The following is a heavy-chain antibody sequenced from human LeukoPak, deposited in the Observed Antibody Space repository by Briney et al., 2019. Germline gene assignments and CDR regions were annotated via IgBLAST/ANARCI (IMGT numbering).Heavy chain of an antibody. CDR2: ISGSSGST. V-gene: IGHV3-23*01. J-gene: IGHJ4*02. Sequence: GGSLRLSCAASRFTISSYAMSWVRQAPGKGLEWVSGISGSSGSTYYADSVKGRFTIARDKSKNTVYLQMNSLRAEDTAVYYYGRGKSPAAVDDWGQGTLVTVPS. CDR1: RFTISSYA. D-gene: IGHD2-2*01. CDR3: GRGKSPAAVDD.